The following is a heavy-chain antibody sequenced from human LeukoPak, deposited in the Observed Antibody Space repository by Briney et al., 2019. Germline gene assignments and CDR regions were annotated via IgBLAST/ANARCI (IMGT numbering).Heavy chain of an antibody. CDR2: ISYDGKNK. D-gene: IGHD3-10*01. J-gene: IGHJ4*02. V-gene: IGHV3-30*04. CDR3: AKDVIYHGSGSYVDY. CDR1: EFTFSGYP. Sequence: GTSLRLSCAASEFTFSGYPMHWVRQARGKGLEWVAVISYDGKNKNYADSVKGRYTIPRDNSKNTLYLQMNSLRAEDTAVYYCAKDVIYHGSGSYVDYWGQGSLVTVSS.